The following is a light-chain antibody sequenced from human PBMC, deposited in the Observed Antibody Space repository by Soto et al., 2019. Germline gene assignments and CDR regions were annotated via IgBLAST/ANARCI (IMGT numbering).Light chain of an antibody. Sequence: ETVMTQSPATLSVSPGESATLSCRASQSISSNLAWYQHKPGQAPRLLIYGASTRATDIAARFSGSGSGTEFTLTISSLQSEDFAVYYCQQYNNWPPVTFGQGTKVEIK. CDR1: QSISSN. V-gene: IGKV3-15*01. J-gene: IGKJ1*01. CDR2: GAS. CDR3: QQYNNWPPVT.